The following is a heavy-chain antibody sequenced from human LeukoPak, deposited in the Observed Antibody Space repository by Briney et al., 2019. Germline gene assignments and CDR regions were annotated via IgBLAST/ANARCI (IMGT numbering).Heavy chain of an antibody. J-gene: IGHJ3*02. CDR2: MNPNSGNT. D-gene: IGHD3-22*01. Sequence: ASVKVSCKASGYTFISYDINWVRQATGQGLGWVGWMNPNSGNTGYAQKFQGRVAMIRDTSIGTAYMGLSSLRFEDTAVYYCARVSYLYDSSGNPYFDSFDIWGQGTMVTVSS. CDR1: GYTFISYD. CDR3: ARVSYLYDSSGNPYFDSFDI. V-gene: IGHV1-8*01.